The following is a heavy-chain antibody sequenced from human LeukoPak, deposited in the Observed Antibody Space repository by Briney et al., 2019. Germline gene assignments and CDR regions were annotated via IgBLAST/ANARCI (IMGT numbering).Heavy chain of an antibody. CDR2: TLLNGNNN. Sequence: PGGSLRLSCAASGFTFSNYGMHWVRQAPGKGLEWVALTLLNGNNNYYADSVKGRFTISRDNPKNTLYLQMNSLRPEDTAVYSCARDRLEALAGTRGFDYWGQGILVTVSS. J-gene: IGHJ4*02. V-gene: IGHV3-30*02. CDR1: GFTFSNYG. D-gene: IGHD6-19*01. CDR3: ARDRLEALAGTRGFDY.